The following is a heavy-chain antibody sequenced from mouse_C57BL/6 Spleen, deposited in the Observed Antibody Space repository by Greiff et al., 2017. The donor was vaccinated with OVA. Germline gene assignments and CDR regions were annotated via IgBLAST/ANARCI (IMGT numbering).Heavy chain of an antibody. J-gene: IGHJ3*01. V-gene: IGHV1-69*01. CDR2: IDPSDSYT. CDR1: GYTFTSYW. Sequence: QVQLQQPGAELVMPGASVKLSCKASGYTFTSYWMHWVKQRPGQGLEWIGEIDPSDSYTNYNQKFKGKSTLTVDKSSSTAYMHLSRLTSEDSAVYYSARGGGYDYACWGTGTLVTVSA. CDR3: ARGGGYDYAC. D-gene: IGHD2-2*01.